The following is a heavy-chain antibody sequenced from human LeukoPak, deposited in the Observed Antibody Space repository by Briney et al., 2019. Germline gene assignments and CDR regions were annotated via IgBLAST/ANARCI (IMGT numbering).Heavy chain of an antibody. CDR3: AREFFWSGYYTRDFDY. CDR1: GGSISSSSYY. CDR2: IYYSGST. D-gene: IGHD3-3*01. Sequence: SETLSLTCTVSGGSISSSSYYWGWIRQPPGKGLEWIGSIYYSGSTYYNPSLKSRVTISVDTSKNQFSLKLSSVTAADTAVYYCAREFFWSGYYTRDFDYWGQGTLVTVSS. J-gene: IGHJ4*02. V-gene: IGHV4-39*07.